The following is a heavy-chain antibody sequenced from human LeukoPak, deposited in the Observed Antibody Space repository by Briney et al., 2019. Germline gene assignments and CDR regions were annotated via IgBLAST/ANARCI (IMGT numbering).Heavy chain of an antibody. CDR1: GGSISSYY. CDR3: ARVRQGICDY. CDR2: IYYTGNT. Sequence: PSETLSLTCTVSGGSISSYYWNWIRQPPGKGPEWIGDIYYTGNTNYNPSLKSRVTISLDTSKSQFSLKLSSVTAADTAVYYCARVRQGICDYWGQGTLVTVSS. V-gene: IGHV4-59*01. D-gene: IGHD3-10*01. J-gene: IGHJ4*02.